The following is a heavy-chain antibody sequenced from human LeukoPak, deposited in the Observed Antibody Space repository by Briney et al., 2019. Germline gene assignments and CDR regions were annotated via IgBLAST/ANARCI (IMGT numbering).Heavy chain of an antibody. CDR2: IRGSGGST. CDR1: GFTFSSYA. J-gene: IGHJ4*02. V-gene: IGHV3-23*01. CDR3: AKDLGYCSGGSCYGMDY. Sequence: GGSLRLSCAASGFTFSSYAMSWVRQAPGKGLEWVSAIRGSGGSTYYADSVKGRFTISRDNSKNTLYLQMNSLRAEDTAVYYCAKDLGYCSGGSCYGMDYWGQGTLVTVSS. D-gene: IGHD2-15*01.